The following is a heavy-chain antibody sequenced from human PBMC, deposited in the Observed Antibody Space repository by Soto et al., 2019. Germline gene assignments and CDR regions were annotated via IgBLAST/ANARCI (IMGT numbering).Heavy chain of an antibody. Sequence: SETLSLTCTVSGGSISSGDYYWSWIRQPPGKGLEWIGYIYYSGSTYYNPSLKSRVTISVDTSKNQFSLKLSSVTAADTAVYYCASVRWDDYTDYYYYGMEVWGQGTTVTVS. CDR3: ASVRWDDYTDYYYYGMEV. CDR2: IYYSGST. J-gene: IGHJ6*02. V-gene: IGHV4-30-4*01. D-gene: IGHD4-4*01. CDR1: GGSISSGDYY.